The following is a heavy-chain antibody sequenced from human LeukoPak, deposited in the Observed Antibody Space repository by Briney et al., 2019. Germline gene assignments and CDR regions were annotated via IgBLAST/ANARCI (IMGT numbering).Heavy chain of an antibody. V-gene: IGHV3-23*01. CDR2: ISGSGGST. D-gene: IGHD6-13*01. CDR3: AKGVGRSTAGWVIDP. CDR1: GFTFSSYA. Sequence: PGGSLRLSCAASGFTFSSYAMSWVRQAPGKGLEWVSAISGSGGSTYYADSVKGRFTISRDNSKNTLYLQMNSLRAEDTAVYYCAKGVGRSTAGWVIDPWGQGTLVTVSS. J-gene: IGHJ5*02.